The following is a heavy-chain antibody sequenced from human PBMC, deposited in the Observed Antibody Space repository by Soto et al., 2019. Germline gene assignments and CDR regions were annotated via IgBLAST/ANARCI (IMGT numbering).Heavy chain of an antibody. V-gene: IGHV5-51*01. CDR1: GYSFTSYW. CDR2: IYPGDSDT. J-gene: IGHJ6*02. Sequence: GESLKISCKGPGYSFTSYWIGWVRQMPGKGLEWMGIIYPGDSDTRYSPSFQGQVTISADKSISTAYLQWSSLKASDTAMYYCARHCSSTSCSPGYYYYGMDVWGQGTKVTVSS. CDR3: ARHCSSTSCSPGYYYYGMDV. D-gene: IGHD2-2*01.